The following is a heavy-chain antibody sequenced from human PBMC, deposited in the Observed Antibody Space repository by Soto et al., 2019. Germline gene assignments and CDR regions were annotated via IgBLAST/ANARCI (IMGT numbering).Heavy chain of an antibody. V-gene: IGHV3-23*01. J-gene: IGHJ6*02. CDR3: VKDWSGNSCPCLDV. CDR2: ITESGGST. D-gene: IGHD3-3*01. Sequence: EEQLLESGGGLVQPGGSLRLSCATSKFTFSRYAMTWVRQAPGKGLEWVPSITESGGSTYYPDSVKGRVPISRDNSENTVHLQMNALRAEDTARYYCVKDWSGNSCPCLDVWGQGTTVTVSS. CDR1: KFTFSRYA.